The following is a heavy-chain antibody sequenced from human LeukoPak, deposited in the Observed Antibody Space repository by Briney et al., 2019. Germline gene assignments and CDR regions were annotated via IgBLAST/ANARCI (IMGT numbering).Heavy chain of an antibody. V-gene: IGHV3-9*01. D-gene: IGHD2-15*01. CDR3: AKDGGYCSGGSCYYFDY. CDR2: ISWNSGSI. Sequence: PGRSLRLSCAASGFTFDDYAMHWVRQAPGKGLEWVSGISWNSGSIGYADSAKGRFTISRDNAKNSLYLQMNSLRAEDTALYYCAKDGGYCSGGSCYYFDYWGQGTLVTVSS. CDR1: GFTFDDYA. J-gene: IGHJ4*02.